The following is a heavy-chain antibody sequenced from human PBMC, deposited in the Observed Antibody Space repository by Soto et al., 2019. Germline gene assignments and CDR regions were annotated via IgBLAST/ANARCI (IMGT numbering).Heavy chain of an antibody. J-gene: IGHJ3*02. Sequence: EVQVVESGGGSVQPGGYLRLSCTVSGFPFSGYLMDWVRQAPGKGLEWVANINHDGSEMYYGDSVKGRFTISRDNAKNSLYLQMNSLRVEDTAVYYCARGLVDMWGQGTMVTVSS. V-gene: IGHV3-7*05. CDR1: GFPFSGYL. CDR2: INHDGSEM. D-gene: IGHD3-10*01. CDR3: ARGLVDM.